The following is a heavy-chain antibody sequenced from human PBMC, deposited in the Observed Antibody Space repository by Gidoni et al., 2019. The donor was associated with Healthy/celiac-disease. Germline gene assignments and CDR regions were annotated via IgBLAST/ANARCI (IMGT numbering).Heavy chain of an antibody. J-gene: IGHJ4*02. CDR3: ASGTVTTATDY. CDR2: ISSSNSYT. CDR1: GFSFSDYY. D-gene: IGHD4-17*01. V-gene: IGHV3-11*06. Sequence: QVQLVESGGGLVKPGGSLRLSCAASGFSFSDYYMSWIRQAPGKGLEWISYISSSNSYTNYADSVKGRFTISRDNAKNSLYLQMNSLRDEDTAVYYCASGTVTTATDYWGQGTLVTVSS.